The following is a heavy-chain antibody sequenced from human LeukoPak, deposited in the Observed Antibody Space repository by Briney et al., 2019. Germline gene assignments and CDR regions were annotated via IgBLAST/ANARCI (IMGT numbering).Heavy chain of an antibody. Sequence: GGSLRLSCVASGFTFSIFGMSWVRQAPGKGLEWVSGILNSGETTYYADFAKGRFTISRDNSGNTLYLQMNRLNDEDTAIYYCVKGTGGYDYWGQGTLVTVFS. CDR3: VKGTGGYDY. D-gene: IGHD5-12*01. J-gene: IGHJ4*02. V-gene: IGHV3-23*01. CDR1: GFTFSIFG. CDR2: ILNSGETT.